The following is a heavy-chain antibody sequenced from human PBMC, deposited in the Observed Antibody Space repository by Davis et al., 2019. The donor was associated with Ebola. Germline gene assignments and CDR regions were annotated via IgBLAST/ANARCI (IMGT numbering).Heavy chain of an antibody. CDR2: IWFDGSKK. CDR1: GFSFDSYV. D-gene: IGHD3-16*01. Sequence: GESLKISCAASGFSFDSYVMHWVRQAQGKGLEWVAVIWFDGSKKDYADSVKGRFTISRDDSKKEVYLEMSSLRAEDTAVYYCATGDYYDGEGYNRWGQGTLVTVSS. J-gene: IGHJ5*02. V-gene: IGHV3-33*01. CDR3: ATGDYYDGEGYNR.